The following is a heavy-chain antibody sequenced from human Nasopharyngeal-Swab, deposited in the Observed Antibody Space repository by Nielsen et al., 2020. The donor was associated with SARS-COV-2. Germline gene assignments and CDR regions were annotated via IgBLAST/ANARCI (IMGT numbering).Heavy chain of an antibody. V-gene: IGHV1-18*01. J-gene: IGHJ6*02. CDR3: ARVGPRKWGDYYGMDV. CDR1: GYTFTSYG. Sequence: ASVQVSCKASGYTFTSYGISWVRQAPGQGLEWMGWISAYNGNTNYAQKLQGRVTMTTDTSTSTAYMELRSLRSDDTAVYYCARVGPRKWGDYYGMDVWGQGTTVTVSS. D-gene: IGHD3-16*01. CDR2: ISAYNGNT.